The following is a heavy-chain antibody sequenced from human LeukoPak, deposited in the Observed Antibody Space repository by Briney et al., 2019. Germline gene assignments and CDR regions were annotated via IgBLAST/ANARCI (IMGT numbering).Heavy chain of an antibody. CDR3: ARAYCSGGSCYPYYFDY. J-gene: IGHJ4*02. CDR1: GYTFTSYG. V-gene: IGHV1-8*03. CDR2: MNPNSGNT. Sequence: GASVKVSCKASGYTFTSYGINWVRQATGQGLEWMGWMNPNSGNTGYAQKFQGRVTITADKSTSTAYMELSSLRSEDTAVYYCARAYCSGGSCYPYYFDYWGQGTLVTVSS. D-gene: IGHD2-15*01.